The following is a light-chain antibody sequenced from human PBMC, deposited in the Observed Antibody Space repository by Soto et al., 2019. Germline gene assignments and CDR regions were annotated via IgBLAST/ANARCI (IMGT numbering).Light chain of an antibody. CDR3: QSYDSGLSGVV. CDR1: SSNIGAGYD. Sequence: QSALTQPPPVSGAPGQRVTIYCTASSSNIGAGYDVHWYQQLPGTAPKLLIYGNSNRPSGVPDRFSGSKSGTSAYLAITGLQAEDEADYYCQSYDSGLSGVVFGGGTKVTVL. V-gene: IGLV1-40*01. CDR2: GNS. J-gene: IGLJ2*01.